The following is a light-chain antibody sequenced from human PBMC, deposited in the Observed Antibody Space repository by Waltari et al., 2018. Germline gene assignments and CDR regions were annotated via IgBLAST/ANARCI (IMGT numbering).Light chain of an antibody. CDR2: DAS. Sequence: EILLTQSPVTLSVSPGERATLSCKASQSVRSYLAWYQQKPGQAPRLLIYDASTRATGIPARFSGSGSGTEFTFTISSLQSEDFAVYYCQQYNNWPSWTFGQGTKVEIK. V-gene: IGKV3-15*01. CDR3: QQYNNWPSWT. J-gene: IGKJ1*01. CDR1: QSVRSY.